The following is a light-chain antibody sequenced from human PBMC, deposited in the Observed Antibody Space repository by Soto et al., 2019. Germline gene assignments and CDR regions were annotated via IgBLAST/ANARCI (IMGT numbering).Light chain of an antibody. CDR1: SSDVGGYNY. J-gene: IGLJ2*01. CDR3: SSYAGSNNFVV. V-gene: IGLV2-8*01. CDR2: EVS. Sequence: QSVQTQPPSASGSPGQSVTISCTGTSSDVGGYNYVSWYQQHPGKAPKLMIYEVSKRPSGVPDRFSGSKSGNTASLTVSGLQAEDEADYYCSSYAGSNNFVVFGGGTKVTVL.